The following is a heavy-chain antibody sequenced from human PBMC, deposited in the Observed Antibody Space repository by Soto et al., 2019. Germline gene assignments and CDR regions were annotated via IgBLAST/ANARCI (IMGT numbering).Heavy chain of an antibody. CDR2: IIPIFGTA. CDR1: GGTFSSYA. V-gene: IGHV1-69*01. Sequence: QVQLVQSGAEVKKPGSSVKVSCKASGGTFSSYAISWVRQAXGQXLEWXGGIIPIFGTANYAQKFQGRVTITXDESTSTAYXXXSXXXSXXXXXXXXXXXXXXXFGVVYNWFDPWGQGTLVTVSS. J-gene: IGHJ5*02. D-gene: IGHD3-3*01. CDR3: XXXXXXXFGVVYNWFDP.